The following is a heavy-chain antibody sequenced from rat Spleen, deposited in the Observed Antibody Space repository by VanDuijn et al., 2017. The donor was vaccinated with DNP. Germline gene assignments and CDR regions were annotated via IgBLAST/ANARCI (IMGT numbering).Heavy chain of an antibody. CDR2: ISYDGSST. CDR1: GFSFRDYD. J-gene: IGHJ4*01. V-gene: IGHV5-7*01. D-gene: IGHD1-1*01. CDR3: AIANGNYHFYAMDA. Sequence: EVQLVESGGGLVQPGRSLKLSCVASGFSFRDYDMAWVRQAPKKGLEWVATISYDGSSTYYPDSVKGRFTVSRDNAENTVYLQMNSLRSEDTATYYCAIANGNYHFYAMDAWGQGTSVSVSS.